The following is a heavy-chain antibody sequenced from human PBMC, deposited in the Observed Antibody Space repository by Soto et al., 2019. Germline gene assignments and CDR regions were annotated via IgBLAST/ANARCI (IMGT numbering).Heavy chain of an antibody. V-gene: IGHV3-21*01. CDR2: ISSSSSYR. CDR3: ASTPAGPSGV. CDR1: GFTFSGYS. D-gene: IGHD2-2*01. J-gene: IGHJ6*02. Sequence: PGRSLRHSCAASGFTFSGYSMNWVRQAPGKGLEWVSSISSSSSYRYYADSVKGRFTITRDNAKNSLYLQMNSLRAEDTAVYYCASTPAGPSGVWGHGTTVAVSS.